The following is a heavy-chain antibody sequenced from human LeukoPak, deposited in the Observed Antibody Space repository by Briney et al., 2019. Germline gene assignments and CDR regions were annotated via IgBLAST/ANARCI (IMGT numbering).Heavy chain of an antibody. CDR3: AKEGSRGSEYFDY. CDR2: ISGNGGST. CDR1: GFTFDSYA. Sequence: GGSLRLSCAASGFTFDSYAMSWVRQAPGKGLEWVSAISGNGGSTYYADSVKGRFTISRDNSKNTLYLQMNSLRAEDTAVYYCAKEGSRGSEYFDYWGQGTLVTVSS. D-gene: IGHD1-14*01. V-gene: IGHV3-23*01. J-gene: IGHJ4*02.